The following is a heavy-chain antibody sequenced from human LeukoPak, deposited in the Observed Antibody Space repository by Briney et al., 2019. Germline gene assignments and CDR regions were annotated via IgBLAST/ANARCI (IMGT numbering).Heavy chain of an antibody. J-gene: IGHJ4*02. CDR1: GFSLSTRGVG. CDR3: AHVDSSGYYLLFDY. Sequence: VSGPTLVNPPQTLTLTGTFSGFSLSTRGVGVGWIRQPPGKALEWLALIYWDDDKRYSPSLKSRLTITKDTSKNQVVLTMTNMDPVDTATYYCAHVDSSGYYLLFDYWGQGTLVTVSS. V-gene: IGHV2-5*02. D-gene: IGHD3-22*01. CDR2: IYWDDDK.